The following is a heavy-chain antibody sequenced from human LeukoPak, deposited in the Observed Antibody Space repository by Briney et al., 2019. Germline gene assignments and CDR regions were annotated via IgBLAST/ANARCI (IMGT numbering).Heavy chain of an antibody. CDR3: ARGALDYEFDY. J-gene: IGHJ4*02. Sequence: PSETLSLTCAVSGGSISSGGYSWSWIRQPPGKGLEWIGYIYHSGSTYYNPSLKSRVTISVDRSKNQSSLKLSSVTAADTAVYYCARGALDYEFDYWGQGTLVTVSS. CDR2: IYHSGST. V-gene: IGHV4-30-2*01. CDR1: GGSISSGGYS. D-gene: IGHD4-17*01.